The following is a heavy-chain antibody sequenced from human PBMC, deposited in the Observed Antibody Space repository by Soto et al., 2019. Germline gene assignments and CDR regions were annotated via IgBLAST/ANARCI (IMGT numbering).Heavy chain of an antibody. CDR3: AAPPHYDFWSGYYFDY. D-gene: IGHD3-3*01. CDR1: GFTFTSSA. Sequence: ASVKVSCKASGFTFTSSAVQWVRQARGQRLEWIGWIVVGSGNTNYAQKFQERVTITRDMSTSTAYMELSSLRSEDTAVYYCAAPPHYDFWSGYYFDYWGQGTLVTVSS. CDR2: IVVGSGNT. V-gene: IGHV1-58*01. J-gene: IGHJ4*02.